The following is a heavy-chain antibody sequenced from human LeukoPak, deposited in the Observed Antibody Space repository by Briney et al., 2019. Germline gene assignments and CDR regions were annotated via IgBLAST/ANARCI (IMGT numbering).Heavy chain of an antibody. V-gene: IGHV3-30*18. D-gene: IGHD3-22*01. J-gene: IGHJ4*02. CDR1: GFTLSSYG. CDR3: AKDDSAYYYDSSGYYLSASNFDY. CDR2: ISYDGSNK. Sequence: GGSLRLSCAASGFTLSSYGMHWVRQAPGKGLEWVAVISYDGSNKYYADSVKGRFTISRDNSKNTLYLQMNSLRAEDTAVYYCAKDDSAYYYDSSGYYLSASNFDYWGQGTLVTVSS.